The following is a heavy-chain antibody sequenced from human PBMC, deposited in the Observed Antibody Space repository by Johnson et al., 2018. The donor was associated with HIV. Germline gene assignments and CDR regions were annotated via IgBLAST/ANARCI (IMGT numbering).Heavy chain of an antibody. Sequence: VQLVESGGGLIQPGGSLRLSCAASGFTVSSNYMSWVRQAPGKGLEWVSVIYSGGSTYYADSVKGRFTISRDNSKNKLYLQMNSLRAEDTAVYYCARELISSGWMSEDAFDIWGQGTMVTVSS. CDR1: GFTVSSNY. D-gene: IGHD6-19*01. CDR3: ARELISSGWMSEDAFDI. CDR2: IYSGGST. V-gene: IGHV3-53*01. J-gene: IGHJ3*02.